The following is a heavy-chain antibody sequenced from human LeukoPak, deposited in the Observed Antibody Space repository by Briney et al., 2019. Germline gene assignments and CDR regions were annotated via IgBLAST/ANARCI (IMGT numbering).Heavy chain of an antibody. D-gene: IGHD6-25*01. CDR3: VRITDIVAAGDY. J-gene: IGHJ4*02. CDR2: SSSDGTTK. Sequence: PGRSLRLSCAASGFTFSSYVLHWVRQAPGEGLEWVALSSSDGTTKYNADSVEGRFTISRDDSKNTLYLQLDSLTDGDTAIYYCVRITDIVAAGDYWGQGTLVTVSS. CDR1: GFTFSSYV. V-gene: IGHV3-30*04.